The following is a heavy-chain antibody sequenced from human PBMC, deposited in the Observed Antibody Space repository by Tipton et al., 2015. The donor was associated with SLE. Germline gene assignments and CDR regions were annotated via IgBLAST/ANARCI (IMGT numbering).Heavy chain of an antibody. J-gene: IGHJ6*02. CDR2: VRFDGSDT. Sequence: QLVQSGGGVVQPGGSLRLSCAASGFTFSNYGMHWLRQAPGKGLEWVAFVRFDGSDTYYGDSVKGRFTISRDNAKKSLYLQMNSLRAEDTAVYYCARSQLGVWGQGTTVTVSS. D-gene: IGHD6-13*01. CDR3: ARSQLGV. CDR1: GFTFSNYG. V-gene: IGHV3-30*02.